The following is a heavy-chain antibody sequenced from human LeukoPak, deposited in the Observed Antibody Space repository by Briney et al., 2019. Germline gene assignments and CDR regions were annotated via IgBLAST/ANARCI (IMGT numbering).Heavy chain of an antibody. J-gene: IGHJ4*02. CDR1: GGSISSGSYY. V-gene: IGHV4-61*02. D-gene: IGHD6-19*01. CDR3: ARGLSSGWYSIFDY. CDR2: IYTSGST. Sequence: SETLSLTRTVSGGSISSGSYYWSWIRQPAGKGLEWIGRIYTSGSTNYNPSLKSRVTISVDTSKNQFSLKLSSVTAADTAVYYCARGLSSGWYSIFDYWGQGTLVTVSS.